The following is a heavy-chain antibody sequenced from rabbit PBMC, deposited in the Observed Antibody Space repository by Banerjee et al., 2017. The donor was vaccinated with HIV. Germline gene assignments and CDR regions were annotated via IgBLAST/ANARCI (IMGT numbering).Heavy chain of an antibody. CDR1: GFDFSSNA. V-gene: IGHV1S40*01. D-gene: IGHD6-1*01. Sequence: QSLEESGGDLVKPEGSLTLTCKASGFDFSSNAMCWVRQAPGKRPEWIACIGAGSSGSTYYASWAKGRFTISKTSSTTVTLQMTSLTAADTATYFCARGYDGYGDVTVSRLDLWGPGTLVTVS. CDR3: ARGYDGYGDVTVSRLDL. CDR2: IGAGSSGST. J-gene: IGHJ6*01.